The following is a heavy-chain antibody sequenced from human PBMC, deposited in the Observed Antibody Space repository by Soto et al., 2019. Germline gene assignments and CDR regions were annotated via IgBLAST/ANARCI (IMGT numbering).Heavy chain of an antibody. Sequence: HITLKVSGPTLVKPKQTLTLTCTFSGFSLSTIGVGVGWIRQPPGKALEWLAPSYWAGDKGYKPPLKSRLTSTKDTSKHQVFLTRTNLDPVDTATYYCARQRYGEFDYWGQGTLVTVSS. CDR3: ARQRYGEFDY. J-gene: IGHJ4*02. CDR2: SYWAGDK. V-gene: IGHV2-5*02. D-gene: IGHD5-18*01. CDR1: GFSLSTIGVG.